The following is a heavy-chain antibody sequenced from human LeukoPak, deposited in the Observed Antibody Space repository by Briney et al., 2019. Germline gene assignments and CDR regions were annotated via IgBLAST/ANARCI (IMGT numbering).Heavy chain of an antibody. CDR3: ARGRGWCDY. CDR2: IYYSGST. V-gene: IGHV4-39*07. Sequence: SETLSLTCTVSGGSISSSSYYWGWIRQPPGKGLEWIGSIYYSGSTYYNPSLKSRVTISVDTSKNQFSLKLSSVTAADTAVYYCARGRGWCDYWGQGTLVTVSS. J-gene: IGHJ4*02. D-gene: IGHD6-19*01. CDR1: GGSISSSSYY.